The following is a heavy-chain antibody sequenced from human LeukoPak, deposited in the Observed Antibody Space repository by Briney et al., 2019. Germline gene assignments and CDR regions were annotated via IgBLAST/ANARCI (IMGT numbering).Heavy chain of an antibody. D-gene: IGHD6-19*01. CDR3: ARGSFGQWLVLGDFDY. CDR2: IYHSGST. J-gene: IGHJ4*02. CDR1: GYSISSGYY. Sequence: PSETLSLTCTVSGYSISSGYYWGWIRQPPGKGLEWIGSIYHSGSTHYNPSLKSRVTISVDTSKNQFSLKLSSVTAADTAVYYCARGSFGQWLVLGDFDYWGQGTLVTVSS. V-gene: IGHV4-38-2*02.